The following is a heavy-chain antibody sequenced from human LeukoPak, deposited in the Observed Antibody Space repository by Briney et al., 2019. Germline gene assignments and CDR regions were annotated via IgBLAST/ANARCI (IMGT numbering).Heavy chain of an antibody. Sequence: GRSLRLSCAASGFTFSSNAMHCIRQDPGKGLEWVAATSYDERNKYYGDSVRGRFTISRDNSKNTLYLQMNSLRVEDTAVYYCARGWDNNDSSGYTAWGQGTLVTVSS. CDR1: GFTFSSNA. CDR3: ARGWDNNDSSGYTA. D-gene: IGHD3-22*01. J-gene: IGHJ4*02. V-gene: IGHV3-30*04. CDR2: TSYDERNK.